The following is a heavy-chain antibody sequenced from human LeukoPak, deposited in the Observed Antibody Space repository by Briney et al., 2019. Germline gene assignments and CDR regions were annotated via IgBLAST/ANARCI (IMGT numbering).Heavy chain of an antibody. CDR3: ARDRDGYNFRAFDI. V-gene: IGHV4-30-4*08. CDR1: GGSISSGDCY. J-gene: IGHJ3*02. CDR2: IYYSGST. D-gene: IGHD5-24*01. Sequence: SQTLSLTCTVSGGSISSGDCYWSWIRQPPGKGLEWIGYIYYSGSTYYNPSLKSRVTVSVDTSKNQFSLKLSSVTAADTAVYYCARDRDGYNFRAFDIWGQGTMVTVSS.